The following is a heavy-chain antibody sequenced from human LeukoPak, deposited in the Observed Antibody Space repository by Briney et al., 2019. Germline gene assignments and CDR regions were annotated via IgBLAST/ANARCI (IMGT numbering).Heavy chain of an antibody. Sequence: ASLKVSCKVSGYTLTELSMHWVRQAPGKGLEWMGGFDPEDGETIYAQKFQGRVTMTEDTSTDTAYMELSSLRSEDTAVYYCATASGSYAHNWFDPWGQGTLVTVSS. CDR2: FDPEDGET. D-gene: IGHD3-10*01. V-gene: IGHV1-24*01. CDR1: GYTLTELS. CDR3: ATASGSYAHNWFDP. J-gene: IGHJ5*02.